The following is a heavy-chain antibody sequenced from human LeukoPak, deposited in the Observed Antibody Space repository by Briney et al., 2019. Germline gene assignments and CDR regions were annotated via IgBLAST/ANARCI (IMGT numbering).Heavy chain of an antibody. V-gene: IGHV3-7*01. J-gene: IGHJ4*02. D-gene: IGHD5-18*01. CDR1: GFTFSSYW. Sequence: GGSLRLSCAASGFTFSSYWMVWVRQAPGKGLEWVASINPDGNKKYSADSVKGRFTISRDNAENSLYLQMNSLRVEDTAFYYCARDLAYSRLDYWGQGMLVTVSS. CDR2: INPDGNKK. CDR3: ARDLAYSRLDY.